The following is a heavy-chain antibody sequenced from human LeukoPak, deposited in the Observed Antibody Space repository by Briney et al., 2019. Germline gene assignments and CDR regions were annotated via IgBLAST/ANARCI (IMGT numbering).Heavy chain of an antibody. Sequence: GGSLRLSCAASGFTFSSYSMNWVRQAPGKGLEWVSSISSGSSYIYYADSVKGRFTISRDNAKNSLYLQMNSLRAEDTAVYYCARDSGWYFNYWGQGTLVTVSS. V-gene: IGHV3-21*04. CDR1: GFTFSSYS. J-gene: IGHJ4*02. CDR3: ARDSGWYFNY. D-gene: IGHD6-19*01. CDR2: ISSGSSYI.